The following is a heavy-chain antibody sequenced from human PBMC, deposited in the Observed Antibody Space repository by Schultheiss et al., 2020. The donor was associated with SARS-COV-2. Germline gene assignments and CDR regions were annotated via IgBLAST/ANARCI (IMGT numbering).Heavy chain of an antibody. CDR3: AKSGYSGYDYYYYYMDV. J-gene: IGHJ6*03. CDR2: IYSGGST. Sequence: GGSLRLSFAASGFTFDDYGMSWVRQAPGKGLQWVSVIYSGGSTYYADSVKGRFTISRDNSKNTLYLQMNSLRAEDTAVYYCAKSGYSGYDYYYYYMDVWGKGTTVTVSS. D-gene: IGHD5-12*01. CDR1: GFTFDDYG. V-gene: IGHV3-23*03.